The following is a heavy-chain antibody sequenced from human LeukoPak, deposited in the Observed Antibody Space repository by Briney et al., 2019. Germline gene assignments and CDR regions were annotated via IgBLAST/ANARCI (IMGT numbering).Heavy chain of an antibody. CDR2: ISSGGGTI. D-gene: IGHD5-24*01. J-gene: IGHJ4*02. CDR3: ARLGYNNFDY. Sequence: PGGSLRLSCAASGSTFSDYYMSWIRQAPGKGLEWVSYISSGGGTIDYADSVKGRFTISRDNAKNSLYLQMNSLGAEDTAFYYCARLGYNNFDYWGQGTLVTVSS. CDR1: GSTFSDYY. V-gene: IGHV3-11*04.